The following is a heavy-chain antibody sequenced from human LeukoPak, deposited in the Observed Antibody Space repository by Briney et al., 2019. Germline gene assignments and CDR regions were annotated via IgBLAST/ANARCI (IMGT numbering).Heavy chain of an antibody. CDR2: ISGSGGST. D-gene: IGHD3-22*01. CDR1: GFTFSSYA. CDR3: AKGYYYDSSGYYCPLGD. V-gene: IGHV3-23*01. J-gene: IGHJ4*02. Sequence: GGSLRLSCAASGFTFSSYAMSWVRQAPGKGLEWVSAISGSGGSTYYADSVKGRFTISRDNSKNTLYLQMNSLRAEDTAVYYCAKGYYYDSSGYYCPLGDWGQGTPVTVSS.